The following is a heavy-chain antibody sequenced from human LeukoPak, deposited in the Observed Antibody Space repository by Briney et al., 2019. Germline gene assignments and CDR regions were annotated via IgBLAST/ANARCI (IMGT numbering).Heavy chain of an antibody. Sequence: SVKVSCKASGGTFSSYAISWARQAPGQGLEWMGRIIPILGIANYAQKLQGRVTMTTDTSTSTAYMELRSLRSDDTAVYYCARDPRGSFDYWGQGTLVTVSS. CDR3: ARDPRGSFDY. CDR1: GGTFSSYA. CDR2: IIPILGIA. J-gene: IGHJ4*02. V-gene: IGHV1-69*04.